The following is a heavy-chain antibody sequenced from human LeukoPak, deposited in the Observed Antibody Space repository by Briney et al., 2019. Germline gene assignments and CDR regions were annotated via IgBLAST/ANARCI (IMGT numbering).Heavy chain of an antibody. CDR2: ISAYNGNT. V-gene: IGHV1-18*01. Sequence: GASVKVSCKASGYTFTSYDINWVRQAPGQGLEWMGWISAYNGNTNYAQKLQGRVTMTTDTSTSTAYMELRSLRSDDTAVYYCARDRDAMVRGAMDLWGQGTLVTVSS. CDR3: ARDRDAMVRGAMDL. CDR1: GYTFTSYD. J-gene: IGHJ4*02. D-gene: IGHD3-10*01.